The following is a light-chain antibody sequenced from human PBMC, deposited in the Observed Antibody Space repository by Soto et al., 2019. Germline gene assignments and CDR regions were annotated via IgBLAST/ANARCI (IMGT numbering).Light chain of an antibody. CDR3: TSYAGGNNV. Sequence: QSALTQPPSASGSPGQSVTISCTGTSSDVGGYNYVSWYQQHPGNVPKLMIYEVHKRPSGVPDRFSGSKSGNTASLTVSGLQAEDEADYYCTSYAGGNNVFGTGTKLTVL. V-gene: IGLV2-8*01. J-gene: IGLJ1*01. CDR2: EVH. CDR1: SSDVGGYNY.